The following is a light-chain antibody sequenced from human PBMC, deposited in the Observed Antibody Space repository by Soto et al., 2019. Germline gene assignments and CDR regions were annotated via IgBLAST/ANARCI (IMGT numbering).Light chain of an antibody. V-gene: IGKV3-20*01. Sequence: EIVLTQSPGTLSLSPGERATLSCRASQSVSSSYLAWYQQKPGQAPRLLIYGASSRSTVIPDRFSGSGSGTDFTLTISRLEPEDFALYYCQHDGSLVLTFGGGTKVEIK. CDR1: QSVSSSY. CDR3: QHDGSLVLT. J-gene: IGKJ4*01. CDR2: GAS.